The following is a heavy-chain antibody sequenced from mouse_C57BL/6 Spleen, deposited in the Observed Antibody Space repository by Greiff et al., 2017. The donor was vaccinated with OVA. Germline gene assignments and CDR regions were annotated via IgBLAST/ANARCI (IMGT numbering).Heavy chain of an antibody. V-gene: IGHV5-17*01. D-gene: IGHD2-4*01. CDR1: GFTFSDYG. CDR2: ISSGSSTI. CDR3: SRPRIYYDYDWFAY. J-gene: IGHJ3*01. Sequence: VQLKESGGGLVKPGGSLKLSCAASGFTFSDYGMHWVRQAPEQGLEWVAYISSGSSTIYYADTVKGRFTISRDNAKTTLSLQMTSLRSEDTARYYCSRPRIYYDYDWFAYWGKGPLVNVSA.